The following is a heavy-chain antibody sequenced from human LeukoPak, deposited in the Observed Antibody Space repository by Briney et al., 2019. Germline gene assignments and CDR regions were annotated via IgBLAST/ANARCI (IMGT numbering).Heavy chain of an antibody. CDR2: IYPGDSDT. CDR3: ARHALATVTRSDAFDI. J-gene: IGHJ3*02. D-gene: IGHD4-17*01. Sequence: GESLKISCKGSGHSFTSYWIGWVRQLPGKGLGWMGIIYPGDSDTRYSPSFQGQVTISADKSISTAYLQWSSLKASDTAMYYCARHALATVTRSDAFDIWGQGTMVTVSS. V-gene: IGHV5-51*01. CDR1: GHSFTSYW.